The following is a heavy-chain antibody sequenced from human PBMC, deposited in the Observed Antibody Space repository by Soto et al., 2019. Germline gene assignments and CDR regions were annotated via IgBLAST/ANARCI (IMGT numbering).Heavy chain of an antibody. V-gene: IGHV4-59*01. CDR1: GGSISSYY. D-gene: IGHD6-13*01. Sequence: SETLSLTCTVSGGSISSYYWSWIRQPPGKGLEWIGYIYNSGSTNYNPSLRSRVTISVDTSKNQFSLKLSSVTAADTAVYYCVREGGSTSNYYYYMDVWGKGSTVTVSS. CDR3: VREGGSTSNYYYYMDV. CDR2: IYNSGST. J-gene: IGHJ6*03.